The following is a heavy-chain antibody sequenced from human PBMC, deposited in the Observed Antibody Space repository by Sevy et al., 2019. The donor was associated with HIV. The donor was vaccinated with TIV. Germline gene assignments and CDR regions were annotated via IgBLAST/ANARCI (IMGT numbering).Heavy chain of an antibody. CDR2: IYYSGST. CDR3: ARGRLLSRGDAFDI. Sequence: SETLSLTCTVSGGSISSGDNYWSWIRQPPGKGLDWIGYIYYSGSTSYNPSLKSPISISLDTSKNQFSLNLISVTAADTAVYYCARGRLLSRGDAFDIWGQGTMVTVSS. J-gene: IGHJ3*02. V-gene: IGHV4-30-4*01. CDR1: GGSISSGDNY. D-gene: IGHD3-10*01.